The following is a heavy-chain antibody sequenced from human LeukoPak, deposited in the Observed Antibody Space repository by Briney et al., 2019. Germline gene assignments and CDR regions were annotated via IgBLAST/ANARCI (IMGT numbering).Heavy chain of an antibody. CDR3: ARGYYGMDV. V-gene: IGHV3-48*03. CDR2: MSSGGTTI. CDR1: GFTFSSYE. J-gene: IGHJ6*02. Sequence: GGSLGLSCEASGFTFSSYEMNWVRQAPGKGLEWVSYMSSGGTTIYYADSVKGRFTISRDNAKNSLHLQMNSLRAEDTAVYYCARGYYGMDVWGQGTTVTVSS.